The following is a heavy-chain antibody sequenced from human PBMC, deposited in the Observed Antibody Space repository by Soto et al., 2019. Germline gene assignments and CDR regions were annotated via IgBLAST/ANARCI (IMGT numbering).Heavy chain of an antibody. Sequence: SETLSLTCAVYGGSFSGYYWSWIRQPPGKGLEWIGEINHSGSTNYNPSLKSRVTISVDTSKNQFSLNSLRAEDAAVYYCAKVLNTDMIVNGYLYWGQGTLVTVSS. CDR2: INHSGST. CDR3: AKVLNTDMIVNGYLY. V-gene: IGHV4-34*01. J-gene: IGHJ4*02. D-gene: IGHD3-9*01. CDR1: GGSFSGYY.